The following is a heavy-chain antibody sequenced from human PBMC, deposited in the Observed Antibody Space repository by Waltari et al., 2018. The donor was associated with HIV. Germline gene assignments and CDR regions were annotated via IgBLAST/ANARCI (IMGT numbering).Heavy chain of an antibody. CDR3: AKGSPTLGNYGMDV. CDR1: GFTFDDYA. D-gene: IGHD3-16*01. CDR2: ISWDSGSA. Sequence: EVQLVESGGVVVQPGGSLRLSCAASGFTFDDYAMHWVRQAPGKGLEWFSLISWDSGSAYYTYSVKGRFTISRDNSKHSLFLQMISLGAEDTALYSCAKGSPTLGNYGMDVWGQGTTVTVSS. V-gene: IGHV3-43D*03. J-gene: IGHJ6*02.